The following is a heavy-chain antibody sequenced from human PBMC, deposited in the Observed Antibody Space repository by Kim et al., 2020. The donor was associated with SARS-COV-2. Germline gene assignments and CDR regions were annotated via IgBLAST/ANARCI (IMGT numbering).Heavy chain of an antibody. CDR1: GGSISSSSYY. CDR2: IYYSGST. D-gene: IGHD3-3*01. Sequence: SETLSLTCTVSGGSISSSSYYWGWIRQPPGKGLEWIGSIYYSGSTYYNPSLKSRVTISVDTSKNQFSLKLSSVTAADTAVYYCARHLGENDITIFGGYYGMDVWGQGTTVTVSS. CDR3: ARHLGENDITIFGGYYGMDV. V-gene: IGHV4-39*01. J-gene: IGHJ6*02.